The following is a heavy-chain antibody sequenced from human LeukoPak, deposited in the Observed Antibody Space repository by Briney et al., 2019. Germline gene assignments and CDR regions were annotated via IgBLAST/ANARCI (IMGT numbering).Heavy chain of an antibody. CDR3: ARGSGYYYAPFNFDY. CDR2: INHSGST. CDR1: GGSFSGYY. J-gene: IGHJ4*02. V-gene: IGHV4-34*01. D-gene: IGHD3-22*01. Sequence: SETLSLTCAVYGGSFSGYYWSWIRQPPGKGLEWIGEINHSGSTNYNTSLKSRVTISVDKSKNQFSLKLSSVTAADTAVYSCARGSGYYYAPFNFDYWGQGTLVTVSS.